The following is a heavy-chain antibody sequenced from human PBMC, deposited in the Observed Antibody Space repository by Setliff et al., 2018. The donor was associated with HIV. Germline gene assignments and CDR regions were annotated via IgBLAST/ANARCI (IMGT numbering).Heavy chain of an antibody. D-gene: IGHD6-19*01. CDR3: ASGAVAATDHYYYYYMDV. CDR2: TYYKSKWYN. V-gene: IGHV6-1*01. J-gene: IGHJ6*03. Sequence: PSQTLSLTCAISGDSVSSNSAAWNWIRQSPSRGLEWLGRTYYKSKWYNDYAVSVKSRITINPDTSKNQFSLQLSSVTPEDTAVYYCASGAVAATDHYYYYYMDVWGKGTTVTVSS. CDR1: GDSVSSNSAA.